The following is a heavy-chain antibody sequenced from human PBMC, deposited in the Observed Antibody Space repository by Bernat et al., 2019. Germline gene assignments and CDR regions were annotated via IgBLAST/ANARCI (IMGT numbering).Heavy chain of an antibody. V-gene: IGHV3-23*01. CDR3: AGQSVTTYCYYMDV. CDR1: GFTFSSYA. Sequence: VQLLESGGGLVQLGGSLRLSCAASGFTFSSYAMSWVRQAPGKGLEWVSAISGSGGSTYYADSVKDRFTISRDNPNSTLYLQMDSLRAEDTAVYYCAGQSVTTYCYYMDVWGKGTTVTVSS. J-gene: IGHJ6*03. D-gene: IGHD2/OR15-2a*01. CDR2: ISGSGGST.